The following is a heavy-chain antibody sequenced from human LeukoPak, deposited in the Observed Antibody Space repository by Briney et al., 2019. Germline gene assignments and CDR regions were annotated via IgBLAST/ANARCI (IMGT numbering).Heavy chain of an antibody. CDR1: GFTFSTYA. V-gene: IGHV3-23*01. J-gene: IGHJ5*02. CDR3: VKASSSSPQYNWFDA. CDR2: VSGTGGRT. D-gene: IGHD6-6*01. Sequence: PGGSLRLSCAASGFTFSTYAMSWVRQAPGKGLEWVSVVSGTGGRTYYADSVKGRFTISRDNSKNTLYLQMNSLRAEDTALYYCVKASSSSPQYNWFDAWGQETLVTVSS.